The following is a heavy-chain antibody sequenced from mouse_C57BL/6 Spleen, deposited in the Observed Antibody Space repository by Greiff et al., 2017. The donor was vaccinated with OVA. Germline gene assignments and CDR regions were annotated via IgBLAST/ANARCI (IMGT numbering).Heavy chain of an antibody. CDR1: GFSLTSSG. CDR2: IWRGGST. Sequence: VKLMESGPGLVQPSQSLSITCTVSGFSLTSSGVHWVRQSPGKGLEWLGVIWRGGSTDYNAAFMSRLSITKDNSKSQVFFKMNSLQADDTAIYYCATAITTVPYYYAMDYWGQGTSVTVSS. V-gene: IGHV2-5*01. CDR3: ATAITTVPYYYAMDY. J-gene: IGHJ4*01. D-gene: IGHD1-1*01.